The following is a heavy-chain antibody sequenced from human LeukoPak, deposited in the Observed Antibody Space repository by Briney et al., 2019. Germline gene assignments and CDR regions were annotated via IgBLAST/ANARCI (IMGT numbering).Heavy chain of an antibody. Sequence: GGSLRLSCAASGFTFSSYSMNWVRQAPGKGLEWVSSISSSSSYIYYADSVKGRFTISRDNAKNSLYLQMNSLRAEDTAVYYCARALYGDYVGYYYGMDVWGQGTTVTVSS. CDR3: ARALYGDYVGYYYGMDV. D-gene: IGHD4-17*01. V-gene: IGHV3-21*01. CDR2: ISSSSSYI. CDR1: GFTFSSYS. J-gene: IGHJ6*02.